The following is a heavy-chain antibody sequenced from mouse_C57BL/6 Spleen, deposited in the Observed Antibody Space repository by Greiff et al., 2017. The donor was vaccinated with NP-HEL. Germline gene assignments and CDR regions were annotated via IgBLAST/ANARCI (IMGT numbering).Heavy chain of an antibody. Sequence: QVQLQQPGAELVMPGASVKLSCKASGYTFTSYWMHWVKQRPGQGLEWIGEIDPSDSYTNYNQKFKGKSTLTVDKSSSTAYMQLSSLTSEDSAVYYCARPRPYSNYWYFDVWGTGTTVTVSS. J-gene: IGHJ1*03. CDR2: IDPSDSYT. V-gene: IGHV1-69*01. CDR3: ARPRPYSNYWYFDV. D-gene: IGHD2-5*01. CDR1: GYTFTSYW.